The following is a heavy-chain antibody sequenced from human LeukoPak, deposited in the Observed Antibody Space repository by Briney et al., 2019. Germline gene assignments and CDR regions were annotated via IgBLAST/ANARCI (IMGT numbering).Heavy chain of an antibody. Sequence: PGGSLRLSCAASGFTFSSYGMHWVRQAPGKGLEWVAVISYDGSNKYYADSVKGRFTISRDNSKNTLYLQMNSLRAEDTAVYFCAKDQYYYDSSGYYYDYYYYGMDVWGQGTTVNVSS. D-gene: IGHD3-22*01. CDR1: GFTFSSYG. V-gene: IGHV3-30*18. CDR3: AKDQYYYDSSGYYYDYYYYGMDV. J-gene: IGHJ6*02. CDR2: ISYDGSNK.